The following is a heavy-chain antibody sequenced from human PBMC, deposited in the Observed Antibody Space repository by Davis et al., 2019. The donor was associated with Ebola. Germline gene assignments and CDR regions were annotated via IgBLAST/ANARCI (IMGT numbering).Heavy chain of an antibody. D-gene: IGHD3-3*01. CDR2: INPNSGGT. J-gene: IGHJ6*04. CDR1: GYTFTGYY. V-gene: IGHV1-2*02. CDR3: ARAHRVLRFLEWYEW. Sequence: ASVKVSCKASGYTFTGYYMHWVRQAPGQGLEWMGWINPNSGGTNYAQKFQGRVTMTRDTSISTAYMELSRLRSDDTAVYYCARAHRVLRFLEWYEWWGKGTTVTVSS.